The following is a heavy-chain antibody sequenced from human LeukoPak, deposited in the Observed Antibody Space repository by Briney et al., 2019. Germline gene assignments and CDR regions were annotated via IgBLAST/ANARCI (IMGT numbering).Heavy chain of an antibody. Sequence: GGSLRLSCAASGFTFSSYSMTWVRQAPGKGLEWVSSISSSSSYIYYADSVKGRFTISRDNAKNSLYLQMNSLRAEDTAVYYCARDPTSRDGYNPFDFDYWGQGTLVTVSS. CDR2: ISSSSSYI. CDR3: ARDPTSRDGYNPFDFDY. J-gene: IGHJ4*02. CDR1: GFTFSSYS. D-gene: IGHD5-12*01. V-gene: IGHV3-21*01.